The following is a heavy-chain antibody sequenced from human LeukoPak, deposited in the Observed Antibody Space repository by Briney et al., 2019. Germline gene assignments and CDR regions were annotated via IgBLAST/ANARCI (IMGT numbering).Heavy chain of an antibody. J-gene: IGHJ4*02. D-gene: IGHD1-1*01. CDR1: GFTFSSYA. CDR2: ISYDGSNK. CDR3: ATTGTTSGFDY. Sequence: QPGRSLRLSCAASGFTFSSYAMHWVRQAPGKGLEWVAVISYDGSNKYYADSVKGRFTISRDNSKNTLYLQMNSLRAEDTAVYYCATTGTTSGFDYWGQGTLVTVSS. V-gene: IGHV3-30*04.